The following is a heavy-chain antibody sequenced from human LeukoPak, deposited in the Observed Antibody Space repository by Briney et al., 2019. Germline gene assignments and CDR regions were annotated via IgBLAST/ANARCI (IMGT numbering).Heavy chain of an antibody. CDR2: IYYSGST. J-gene: IGHJ4*02. Sequence: SETLSLTCTVSGGSISSSSYYWGWIRQPPGKGLEWIGSIYYSGSTYYNPSLRSRVTISVDTSKNQFSLKLSSVTAADTAVYYCAREDGYNYHYWGQGTLVTVSS. V-gene: IGHV4-39*07. CDR1: GGSISSSSYY. D-gene: IGHD5-24*01. CDR3: AREDGYNYHY.